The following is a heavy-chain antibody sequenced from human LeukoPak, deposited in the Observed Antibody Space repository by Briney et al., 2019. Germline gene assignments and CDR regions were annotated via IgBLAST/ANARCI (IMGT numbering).Heavy chain of an antibody. D-gene: IGHD5-18*01. CDR1: GYTFTGYN. J-gene: IGHJ4*02. Sequence: GASVKVSCKASGYTFTGYNMHWVRQAPGQGLEWMGWINPNSGDTNFAQKFQGRVTMTRDTSISTAYMELRRLRSDDTAVYYCARQSGYSYGLSPSDYWGQGTLVTVSS. CDR3: ARQSGYSYGLSPSDY. CDR2: INPNSGDT. V-gene: IGHV1-2*02.